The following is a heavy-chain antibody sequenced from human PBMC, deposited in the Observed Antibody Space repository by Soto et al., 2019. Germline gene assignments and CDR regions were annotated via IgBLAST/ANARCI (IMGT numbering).Heavy chain of an antibody. V-gene: IGHV1-69*02. D-gene: IGHD2-2*01. CDR2: VIPILDMA. Sequence: QVQLVQSGAEVKKPGSSVKVSCEASGGTFSSYSFSWVRQAPGQGLEWMGRVIPILDMANYAQKFQGRVTINADKSTSTVYMEMSSLRSEDTAVYFCARGGAVVVPGAVDRHNWFDPWGQGSLVTVSS. J-gene: IGHJ5*02. CDR1: GGTFSSYS. CDR3: ARGGAVVVPGAVDRHNWFDP.